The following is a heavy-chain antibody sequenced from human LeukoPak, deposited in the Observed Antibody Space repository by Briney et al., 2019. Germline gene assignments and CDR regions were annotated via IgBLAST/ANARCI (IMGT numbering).Heavy chain of an antibody. CDR2: VSNNGDRT. CDR3: VKGKVRGYKKRGVDY. V-gene: IGHV3-64D*06. J-gene: IGHJ4*02. CDR1: GFTFNKYV. Sequence: GGSLRLSCSASGFTFNKYVMHWVRQAPDKGLEYVSGVSNNGDRTYYADSVKGRFAISRDNSKNTLYLQMSSLRPEDTAAYYCVKGKVRGYKKRGVDYWGQGTLVTVSS. D-gene: IGHD5-18*01.